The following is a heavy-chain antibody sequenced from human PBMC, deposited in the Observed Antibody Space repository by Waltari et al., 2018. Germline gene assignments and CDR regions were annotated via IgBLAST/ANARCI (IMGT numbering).Heavy chain of an antibody. CDR1: GFTVSSTY. Sequence: EVQLVESGGGLIQPGGSLRLSCAASGFTVSSTYMRWVRQAPGKGLEWVSVIYSGGSTYYADSVKGRFTISRDNAKNSLYLQMNSLRAEDTAVYYCARGSWMATILVDYWGQGTLVTVSS. J-gene: IGHJ4*02. D-gene: IGHD5-12*01. CDR2: IYSGGST. V-gene: IGHV3-53*01. CDR3: ARGSWMATILVDY.